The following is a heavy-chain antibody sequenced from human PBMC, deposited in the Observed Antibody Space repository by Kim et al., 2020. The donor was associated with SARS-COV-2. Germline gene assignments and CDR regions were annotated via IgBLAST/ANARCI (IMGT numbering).Heavy chain of an antibody. J-gene: IGHJ4*02. CDR3: AKEIEGYGDYGEAGY. Sequence: DAATGRFTTSRDNSKNTLYLQMNSLRAEDTAVYYCAKEIEGYGDYGEAGYWGQGTLVTVSS. V-gene: IGHV3-23*01. D-gene: IGHD4-17*01.